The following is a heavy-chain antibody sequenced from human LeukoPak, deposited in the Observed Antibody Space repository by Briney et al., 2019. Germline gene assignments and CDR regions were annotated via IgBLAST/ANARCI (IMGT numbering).Heavy chain of an antibody. CDR1: GGSISSGNYY. J-gene: IGHJ4*02. CDR2: IHTSGST. D-gene: IGHD3-22*01. Sequence: SETLSLTCTVSGGSISSGNYYWSWIRQPAGKGLEWIGRIHTSGSTNYNPSLKSRVTMSVDTSKNQFSLKLSSVTAADTALYYCARDKYFYDSRGYLFDYWGQGTLVTVSS. V-gene: IGHV4-61*02. CDR3: ARDKYFYDSRGYLFDY.